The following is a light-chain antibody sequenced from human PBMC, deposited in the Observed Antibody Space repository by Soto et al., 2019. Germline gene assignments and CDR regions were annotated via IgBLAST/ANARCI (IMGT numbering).Light chain of an antibody. CDR3: QQYNSYSYT. CDR1: PSISSW. V-gene: IGKV1-5*03. CDR2: KAS. J-gene: IGKJ2*01. Sequence: DIQMTQSPSTLSASVGDRVTITCRARPSISSWLAWYQQKPGKAPKLLIYKASSLESGVPSRFSGSGSGTEFTLTISSLQPDDFAPYYCQQYNSYSYTFGQGTKLEIK.